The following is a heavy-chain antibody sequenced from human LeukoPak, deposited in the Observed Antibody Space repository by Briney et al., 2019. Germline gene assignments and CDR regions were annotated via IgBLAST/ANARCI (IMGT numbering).Heavy chain of an antibody. V-gene: IGHV1-2*02. CDR3: ARGLRGYSSVRHFDP. CDR2: INPNSGGT. CDR1: GYTFTGYY. D-gene: IGHD4-23*01. J-gene: IGHJ5*02. Sequence: ASVKVSCKASGYTFTGYYMHWVRQAPGQGLEWMGWINPNSGGTNYAQKFQGRVTMTRDTSISTAYMELSRLRSDDTAVYYCARGLRGYSSVRHFDPWGQGTLVTVSS.